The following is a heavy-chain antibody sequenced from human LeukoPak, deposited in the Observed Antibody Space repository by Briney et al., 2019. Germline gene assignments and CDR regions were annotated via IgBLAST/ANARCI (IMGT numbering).Heavy chain of an antibody. Sequence: ASVKVSCKASGYTFTGYYMHWVRQAPGQGLEWMGWINPNSGGTNYAQKFQGRVTMTRDTSISTAYMELSRLRSDDTAVYYCARDSEIDYGDYGSHDYWGQGTLVTVSS. V-gene: IGHV1-2*02. D-gene: IGHD4-17*01. CDR1: GYTFTGYY. J-gene: IGHJ4*02. CDR2: INPNSGGT. CDR3: ARDSEIDYGDYGSHDY.